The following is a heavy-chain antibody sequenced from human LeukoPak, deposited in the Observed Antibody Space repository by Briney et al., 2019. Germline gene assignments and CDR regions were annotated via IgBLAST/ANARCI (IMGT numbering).Heavy chain of an antibody. CDR3: ARGYCSSTSCYMDV. CDR2: INAGNGNI. CDR1: GHTSTTYA. V-gene: IGHV1-3*01. D-gene: IGHD2-2*01. J-gene: IGHJ6*02. Sequence: ASVKVSCKASGHTSTTYAIHWVRQAPGQGLEWMGWINAGNGNIKYSQKFQGRVTITGDTSASTAYMELSSLRSEDTAVYYCARGYCSSTSCYMDVWGQGTTVTISS.